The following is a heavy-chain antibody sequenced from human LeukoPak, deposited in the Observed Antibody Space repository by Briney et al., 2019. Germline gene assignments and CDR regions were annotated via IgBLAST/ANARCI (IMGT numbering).Heavy chain of an antibody. CDR2: INHSGST. CDR1: GGSFSGYY. Sequence: SETLSLTCAVYGGSFSGYYWSWIRQPPGKGLEWIREINHSGSTNYNPSLKSRVIISVDTSKNQFSLKLSSVTAADTAIYYCARVISHGYSDSWGQGTLVTVSS. D-gene: IGHD3-16*02. V-gene: IGHV4-34*01. CDR3: ARVISHGYSDS. J-gene: IGHJ4*02.